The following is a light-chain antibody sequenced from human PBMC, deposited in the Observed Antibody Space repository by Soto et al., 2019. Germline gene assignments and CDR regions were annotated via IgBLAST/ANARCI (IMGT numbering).Light chain of an antibody. CDR2: DAS. CDR1: QSVSSY. J-gene: IGKJ2*01. CDR3: LQRSNWQYT. Sequence: EIVLTQSPAILSLSPGERATLSCRASQSVSSYLAWYQQKPGQAPRLLIYDASNRVTGIPARFSGSGSGTDFTLTISSLEPEDFAVYYCLQRSNWQYTFGQGTKVEIK. V-gene: IGKV3-11*01.